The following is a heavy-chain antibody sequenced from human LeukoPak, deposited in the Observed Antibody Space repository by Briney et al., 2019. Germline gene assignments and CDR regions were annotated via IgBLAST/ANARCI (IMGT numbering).Heavy chain of an antibody. CDR3: ERDLPAWNYFDY. CDR2: IKQDGSEK. CDR1: GFTFSNYW. Sequence: PGGSLRLSFAASGFTFSNYWMSWVRQAPGKGLEWVANIKQDGSEKYYVDSVKGRFTLSRDNAKNSLYLQMNSLRAEDTAMYYCERDLPAWNYFDYLGQAAQLSVSS. V-gene: IGHV3-7*01. J-gene: IGHJ4*02. D-gene: IGHD1-1*01.